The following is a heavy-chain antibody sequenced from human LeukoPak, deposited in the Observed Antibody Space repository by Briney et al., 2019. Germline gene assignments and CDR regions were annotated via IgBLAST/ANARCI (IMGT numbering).Heavy chain of an antibody. CDR1: GFTFRSYW. Sequence: GGSLRLSCAASGFTFRSYWMHCVRQAPGKGLECVSRVIRDGSFTNYADSVKGRFTISRDNAKNTLYLQMSSLRAEDTAVYFCVRDGDDFNFDYWGQGSLVTVSS. J-gene: IGHJ4*02. CDR3: VRDGDDFNFDY. CDR2: VIRDGSFT. V-gene: IGHV3-74*01. D-gene: IGHD5-24*01.